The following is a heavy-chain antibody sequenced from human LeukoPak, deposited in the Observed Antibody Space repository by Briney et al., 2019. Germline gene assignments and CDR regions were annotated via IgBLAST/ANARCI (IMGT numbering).Heavy chain of an antibody. V-gene: IGHV4-39*07. D-gene: IGHD6-19*01. Sequence: PSETLSLTCTVSGGSISSSSYYWGWIRQPPGKGLEWIGSIYYSGSTYYNPSLKSRVTISVDTSKNQFSLKLSSVTAADTAVYYCARDPPPQWRDGYFQHWGQGTLVTVSS. CDR2: IYYSGST. CDR1: GGSISSSSYY. CDR3: ARDPPPQWRDGYFQH. J-gene: IGHJ1*01.